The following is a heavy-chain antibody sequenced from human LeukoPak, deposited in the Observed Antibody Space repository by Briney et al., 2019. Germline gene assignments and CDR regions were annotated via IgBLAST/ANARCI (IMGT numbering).Heavy chain of an antibody. CDR3: ARDGEDDGSGNYKPFDY. D-gene: IGHD3-22*01. CDR1: GFTFSDYG. Sequence: GGSLRLSCAASGFTFSDYGMHWLRQAPGKGLDWVAAIWYDGSTQFYADSVKGRFTISRDNSKNTLYLQMNGLRGDGTALYYCARDGEDDGSGNYKPFDYWGQGTLVTVSS. J-gene: IGHJ4*02. V-gene: IGHV3-33*01. CDR2: IWYDGSTQ.